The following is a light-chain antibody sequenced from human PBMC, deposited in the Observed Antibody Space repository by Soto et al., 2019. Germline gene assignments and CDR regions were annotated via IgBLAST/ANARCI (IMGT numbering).Light chain of an antibody. CDR1: QSVSNSY. CDR3: QQYGSTPT. Sequence: EIVLTQSPATLSLSPGERATLSCGASQSVSNSYLAWYQQKPGLAPRLLIYDASSRATGIPDRFSGSGSGTVFTLTISRLEPEDFAVYYCQQYGSTPTFGQGTKVEIK. CDR2: DAS. V-gene: IGKV3D-20*01. J-gene: IGKJ1*01.